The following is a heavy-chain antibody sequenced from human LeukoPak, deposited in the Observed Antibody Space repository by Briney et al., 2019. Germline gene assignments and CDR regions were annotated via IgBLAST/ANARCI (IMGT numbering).Heavy chain of an antibody. CDR2: IKQDGSEK. Sequence: PGGSLRLSRAASGFSFSRYWMSWVRQAPGKGLEWVANIKQDGSEKYYVDSVMGRFTISRGSAKNSLYLQMNSLRAEDTAMYYCARDLTGTTFFFDYWGQGTLVTVSS. J-gene: IGHJ4*02. V-gene: IGHV3-7*01. D-gene: IGHD1-20*01. CDR1: GFSFSRYW. CDR3: ARDLTGTTFFFDY.